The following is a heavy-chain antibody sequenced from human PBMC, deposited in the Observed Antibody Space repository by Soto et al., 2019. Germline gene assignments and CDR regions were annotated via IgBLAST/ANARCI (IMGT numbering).Heavy chain of an antibody. CDR1: GGSISSGDYY. CDR3: ARDNSAERLTRN. CDR2: IYYGGST. Sequence: QVQLQESGPGLVKPSQTLSLTCTVSGGSISSGDYYWSWIRQPPGKGLEWIEYIYYGGSTYYNPSLKSRVTISVDTSNNQFSLELSSVSAADTAVYYCARDNSAERLTRNWGQGTLVTVSS. J-gene: IGHJ4*02. D-gene: IGHD1-1*01. V-gene: IGHV4-30-4*01.